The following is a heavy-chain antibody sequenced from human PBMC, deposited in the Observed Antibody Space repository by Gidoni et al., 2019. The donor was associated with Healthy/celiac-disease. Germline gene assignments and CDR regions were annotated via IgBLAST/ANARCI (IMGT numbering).Heavy chain of an antibody. CDR1: GFTFDDYA. CDR3: AKELDSSGYYLLVFDY. Sequence: EVQLVESGGGLVQPGRSLRLSCAASGFTFDDYAMHWVRQAPGKGLGWVSGISWNSGSIGYADSVKGRFTISRDNAKNSLYLQMNSLRAEDTALYYCAKELDSSGYYLLVFDYWGQGTLVTVS. D-gene: IGHD3-22*01. CDR2: ISWNSGSI. J-gene: IGHJ4*02. V-gene: IGHV3-9*01.